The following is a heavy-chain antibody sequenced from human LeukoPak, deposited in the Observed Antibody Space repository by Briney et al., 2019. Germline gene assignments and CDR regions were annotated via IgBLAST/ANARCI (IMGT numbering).Heavy chain of an antibody. Sequence: SETLSLTCAVYGGSFSGYYWNWIRQSPGKGLEWIGEINHRGSTNFNPSLKSRVTMSVDTTQRQFSPRLSSVTAADTAVYYCARDEVLTQQQLAIYYYYGMDVWGQGTTVTVSS. CDR3: ARDEVLTQQQLAIYYYYGMDV. D-gene: IGHD6-13*01. CDR2: INHRGST. V-gene: IGHV4-34*01. J-gene: IGHJ6*02. CDR1: GGSFSGYY.